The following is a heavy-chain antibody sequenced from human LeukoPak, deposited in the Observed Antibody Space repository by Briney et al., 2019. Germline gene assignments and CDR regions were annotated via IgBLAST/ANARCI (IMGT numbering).Heavy chain of an antibody. V-gene: IGHV3-23*01. Sequence: PGGSLRLSCAASGFTFSSYSMNWVRQAPGKGLEWVSAISGSGDSTYYADSVKGRFIISRDNSKNTLYLQMSSLRAEDTAVYYCAKDQADCSRSSCYERGFDYWGQGTLVTVSS. CDR2: ISGSGDST. CDR3: AKDQADCSRSSCYERGFDY. J-gene: IGHJ4*02. CDR1: GFTFSSYS. D-gene: IGHD2-2*01.